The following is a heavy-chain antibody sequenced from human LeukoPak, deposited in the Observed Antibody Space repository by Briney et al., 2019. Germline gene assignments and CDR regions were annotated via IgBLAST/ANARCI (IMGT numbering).Heavy chain of an antibody. V-gene: IGHV3-30*02. D-gene: IGHD3-16*01. Sequence: GGSLRLSCAASGFTYSDYGMHWVRQAPGRGLEWVAFILNDGTWEYYPDSVKGRLTISRDNSRNTLYLQMNSVRLEDTAIYYCVKGGSISHNWFDSWGQGTLATVSS. CDR1: GFTYSDYG. CDR2: ILNDGTWE. J-gene: IGHJ5*01. CDR3: VKGGSISHNWFDS.